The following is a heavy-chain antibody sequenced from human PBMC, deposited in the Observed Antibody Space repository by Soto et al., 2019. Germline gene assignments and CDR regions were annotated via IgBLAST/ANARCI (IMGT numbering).Heavy chain of an antibody. CDR1: GFTFNNYA. V-gene: IGHV3-30*18. CDR3: AKGSLHSSGFQRHFDC. D-gene: IGHD6-19*01. Sequence: GGSLRLSCAASGFTFNNYALHWVRQTPGKGLEWVAVIASAGVTKYYVDSVKGRFSISRDNSKNTLYLEMNSLRAEDTAVYYCAKGSLHSSGFQRHFDCWGQGTLVTVSS. J-gene: IGHJ4*02. CDR2: IASAGVTK.